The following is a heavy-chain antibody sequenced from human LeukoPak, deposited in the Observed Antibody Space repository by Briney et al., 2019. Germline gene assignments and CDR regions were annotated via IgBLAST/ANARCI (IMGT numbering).Heavy chain of an antibody. V-gene: IGHV1-18*01. CDR3: ARVRGEKVVPAAKYYFDY. J-gene: IGHJ4*02. Sequence: GASVKVSCKASGYTFTSYGISWVRQAPGQGLEWMGWISAYNGNTNYAQKLQGRVTMTTDTSTSTAYMELRSLRSDDTAVYYCARVRGEKVVPAAKYYFDYWGQGTLVTVSS. D-gene: IGHD2-2*01. CDR1: GYTFTSYG. CDR2: ISAYNGNT.